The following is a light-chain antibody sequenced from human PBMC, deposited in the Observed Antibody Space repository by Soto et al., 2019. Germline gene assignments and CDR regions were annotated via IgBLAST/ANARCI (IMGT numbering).Light chain of an antibody. Sequence: EIVMTQSPDTLSVSPGERATLSCRASQSVSTNLAWYQQKPGQAPRLLIYGASTRATGIPARFSGSGSGTDFTLTINSLQSEDFAVYHWQQYNNWPYTFGQGTKLEIK. CDR1: QSVSTN. J-gene: IGKJ2*01. CDR3: QQYNNWPYT. V-gene: IGKV3-15*01. CDR2: GAS.